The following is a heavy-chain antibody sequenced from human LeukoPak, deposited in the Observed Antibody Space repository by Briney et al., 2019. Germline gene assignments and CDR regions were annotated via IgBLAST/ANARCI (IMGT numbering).Heavy chain of an antibody. CDR3: ARGFYGDYV. D-gene: IGHD4-17*01. CDR2: ISWNSGSI. V-gene: IGHV3-9*01. J-gene: IGHJ4*02. CDR1: GFTFDDYA. Sequence: GGSLRLSCAASGFTFDDYAMHWVRQAPGKGLEWVSGISWNSGSIGYADSVKGRFTISRDNSKNTLYLQMNSLRADDTAVYYCARGFYGDYVWGQGTLVTVSS.